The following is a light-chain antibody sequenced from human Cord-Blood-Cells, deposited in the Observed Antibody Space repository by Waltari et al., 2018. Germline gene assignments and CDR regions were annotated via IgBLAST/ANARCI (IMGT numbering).Light chain of an antibody. CDR3: QQSYSTPFT. J-gene: IGKJ3*01. Sequence: IQMTQSPSSLSAPVGDRVTITCRASPSISSYLNWYQQKPGKAPKLLIYAASSLQSGVPSRFSGSGSGTDFTLTISSLQPEDFATYYCQQSYSTPFTFGPGTKVDIK. V-gene: IGKV1-39*01. CDR2: AAS. CDR1: PSISSY.